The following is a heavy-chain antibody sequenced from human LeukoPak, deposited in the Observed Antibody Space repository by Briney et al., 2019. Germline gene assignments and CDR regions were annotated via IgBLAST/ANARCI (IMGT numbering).Heavy chain of an antibody. Sequence: LPGGSLRLSCAASGFTFSSHAMSWVRQAPGKGLEWVSAISGSGGSTYYADSVKGRFTISRDNSKNTLYLQMNSLRAEDTAVYYCAKELQFSRGYPLRGGQGTLVTVSS. CDR1: GFTFSSHA. CDR2: ISGSGGST. V-gene: IGHV3-23*01. CDR3: AKELQFSRGYPLR. D-gene: IGHD5-12*01. J-gene: IGHJ4*02.